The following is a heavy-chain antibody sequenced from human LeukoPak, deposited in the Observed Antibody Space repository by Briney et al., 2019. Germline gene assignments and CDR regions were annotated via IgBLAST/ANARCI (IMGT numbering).Heavy chain of an antibody. CDR1: GGSISSGGYY. Sequence: ASQTLSLTCTVSGGSISSGGYYWSWIRQHPGKGLEWIGYIYYSGGTYYNPSLKSRVTISVDTSKNQFSLKLSSVTAADTAVYYCSGYSSGLNWFDPWGQGTLVTVSS. D-gene: IGHD6-19*01. J-gene: IGHJ5*02. CDR3: SGYSSGLNWFDP. V-gene: IGHV4-31*09. CDR2: IYYSGGT.